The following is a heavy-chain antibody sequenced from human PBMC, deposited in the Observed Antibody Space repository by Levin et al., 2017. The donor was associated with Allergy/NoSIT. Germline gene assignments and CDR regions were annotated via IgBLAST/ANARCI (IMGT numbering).Heavy chain of an antibody. Sequence: GESLKISCKASGYTFTSYDINWVRQATGQGLEWMGWMSPSNGNTGYAQKFQGRVTMTRNTSISAAYMELSSLKSEDTAVYFCARYDILTGFRIWGQGTTVTVSS. D-gene: IGHD3-9*01. V-gene: IGHV1-8*01. J-gene: IGHJ6*02. CDR1: GYTFTSYD. CDR2: MSPSNGNT. CDR3: ARYDILTGFRI.